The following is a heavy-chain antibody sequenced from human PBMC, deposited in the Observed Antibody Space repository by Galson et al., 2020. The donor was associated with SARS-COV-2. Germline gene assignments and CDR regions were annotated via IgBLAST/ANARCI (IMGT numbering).Heavy chain of an antibody. J-gene: IGHJ4*02. CDR1: GGSISSYY. CDR2: IYYSGST. CDR3: ARVHPSPDFWSGYYIDY. V-gene: IGHV4-59*01. D-gene: IGHD3-3*01. Sequence: SETLSLTCTVSGGSISSYYCSWIRQPPGKGLEWIGYIYYSGSTNYNPSLKSRVTISVDTSKNQFSLKLSSVTAADTAVYYCARVHPSPDFWSGYYIDYWGQGTLVTVSS.